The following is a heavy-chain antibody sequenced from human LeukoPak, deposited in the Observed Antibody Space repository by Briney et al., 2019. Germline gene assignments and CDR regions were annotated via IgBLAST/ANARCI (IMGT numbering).Heavy chain of an antibody. J-gene: IGHJ4*02. CDR2: ISGSGYNT. V-gene: IGHV3-23*01. CDR1: GFTLSSYA. CDR3: AKKGVIMIRGYIDY. Sequence: PGGSLRLSCAASGFTLSSYAMNWVRQAPGKGLEWISSISGSGYNTYYSHSVKGRFTISRDNSKNTLHLQMNSLRAEDTAVYYCAKKGVIMIRGYIDYWGQGTLVTVSS. D-gene: IGHD3-10*01.